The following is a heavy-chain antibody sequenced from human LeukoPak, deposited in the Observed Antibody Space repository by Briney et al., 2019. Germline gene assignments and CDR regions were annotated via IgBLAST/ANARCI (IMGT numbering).Heavy chain of an antibody. CDR1: GYTFTSYY. CDR3: AREPVVPAATNYYYYYMDV. V-gene: IGHV1-46*01. Sequence: ASVKVSCKASGYTFTSYYMHWVRQAPGQGLEWMGIINPSGGSTSYTQKFQGRVTMTRDTSTSTVYMELSSLRSEDTAVYYCAREPVVPAATNYYYYYMDVWGKGTTVTISS. CDR2: INPSGGST. D-gene: IGHD2-2*01. J-gene: IGHJ6*03.